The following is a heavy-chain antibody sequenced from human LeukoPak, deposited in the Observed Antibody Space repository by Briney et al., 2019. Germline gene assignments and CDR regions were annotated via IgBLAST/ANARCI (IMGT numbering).Heavy chain of an antibody. CDR3: ATYTHWVAGDV. Sequence: GGSLRLSCAASGFTFSRSWMSWVRQAPGKGLGWVANMNEDGSERDYVDSVKGRFTISRDNARKSLYLQMSSLRAEDTAVYYCATYTHWVAGDVWGQGTTVTVSS. J-gene: IGHJ6*02. CDR2: MNEDGSER. D-gene: IGHD3-16*01. CDR1: GFTFSRSW. V-gene: IGHV3-7*01.